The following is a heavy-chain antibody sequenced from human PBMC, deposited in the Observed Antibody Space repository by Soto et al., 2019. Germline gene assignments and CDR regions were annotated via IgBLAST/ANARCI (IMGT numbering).Heavy chain of an antibody. CDR1: GGTFSSYA. D-gene: IGHD2-2*02. CDR3: ARDAPRYCSSTSCYRRYYYYGMDV. J-gene: IGHJ6*02. V-gene: IGHV1-69*06. CDR2: IIPIFGTA. Sequence: QVQLVQSGAEVKKPGSSVKVSCKASGGTFSSYAISWVRQAPGQGLEWMGGIIPIFGTANYAQKFQGRVTITADKSTSTVYMELSSLRSEDTAVYYCARDAPRYCSSTSCYRRYYYYGMDVWGQGTTVTVSS.